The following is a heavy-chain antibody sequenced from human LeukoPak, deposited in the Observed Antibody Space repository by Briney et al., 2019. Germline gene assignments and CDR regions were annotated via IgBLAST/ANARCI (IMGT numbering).Heavy chain of an antibody. J-gene: IGHJ4*02. CDR2: ITTSDGNT. V-gene: IGHV3-23*01. D-gene: IGHD7-27*01. CDR1: EFSVTTHY. CDR3: AKDGGLWVSAHWGDS. Sequence: GGSLRLSCEASEFSVTTHYMSWVRQAPGKGLEWISTITTSDGNTYYADSVKGRFTVSRDNSKNTLFLQMNSLRAEDTAVYYCAKDGGLWVSAHWGDSWGRGTLVTVSS.